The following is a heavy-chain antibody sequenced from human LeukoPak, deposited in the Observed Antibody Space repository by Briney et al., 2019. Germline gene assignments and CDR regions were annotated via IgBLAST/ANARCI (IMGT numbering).Heavy chain of an antibody. V-gene: IGHV4-39*01. CDR1: GGSFSSYY. CDR3: ARRGSYGDGPFDY. D-gene: IGHD5-18*01. Sequence: SGTLSLTCAVYGGSFSSYYWGWIRQPPGKGLEWIGSIYYSGSTYYNPSLKSRVTISVDTSKNQFSLKLSSVTAADTAVYYCARRGSYGDGPFDYWGQGTLVTVSS. CDR2: IYYSGST. J-gene: IGHJ4*02.